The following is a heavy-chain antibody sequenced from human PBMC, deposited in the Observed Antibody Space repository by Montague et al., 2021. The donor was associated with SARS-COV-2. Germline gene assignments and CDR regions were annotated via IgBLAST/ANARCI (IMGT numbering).Heavy chain of an antibody. V-gene: IGHV4-59*08. D-gene: IGHD3-16*01. CDR2: VYYRGNT. J-gene: IGHJ4*02. CDR1: GGSISSDY. Sequence: SETLSLTCTVSGGSISSDYWTWIRQPPGKGLEWIGFVYYRGNTYYNPSLRGRVTISVDTSSNHFSLTLSSVTAAVTAIYYCARHYDHSSRVDSWGQGTLVTVSS. CDR3: ARHYDHSSRVDS.